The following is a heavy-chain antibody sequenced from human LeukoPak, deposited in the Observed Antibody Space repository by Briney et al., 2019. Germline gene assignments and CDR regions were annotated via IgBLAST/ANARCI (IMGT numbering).Heavy chain of an antibody. J-gene: IGHJ4*02. CDR3: SRGLYSSTLGY. D-gene: IGHD6-13*01. V-gene: IGHV3-74*01. CDR2: INSDGSTT. Sequence: GGSLRLSCAASGFAFSSYWMHWVRQAPGKGLVWVSRINSDGSTTSYADSVKGRFTISRDNAKNTLYLQMNSLRAEDMAVYYCSRGLYSSTLGYWGQGTLVTVSS. CDR1: GFAFSSYW.